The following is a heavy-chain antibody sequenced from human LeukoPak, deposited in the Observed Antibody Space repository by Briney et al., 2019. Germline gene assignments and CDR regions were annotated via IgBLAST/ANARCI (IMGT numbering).Heavy chain of an antibody. V-gene: IGHV3-23*01. D-gene: IGHD3-22*01. J-gene: IGHJ4*02. Sequence: GGSLRLSCAASGFTFSSYGMTWVRQAPGKGLEWVSAIRGSGGSTYYADSVKGRFTISRDNSKNTLYLQMNSLRAEDTAVYYCANPYYYDSSGYSLFGYWGQGTLVTVSS. CDR2: IRGSGGST. CDR1: GFTFSSYG. CDR3: ANPYYYDSSGYSLFGY.